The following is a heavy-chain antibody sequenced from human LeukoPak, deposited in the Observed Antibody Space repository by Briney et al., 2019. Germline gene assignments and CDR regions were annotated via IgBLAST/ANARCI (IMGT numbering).Heavy chain of an antibody. J-gene: IGHJ4*02. CDR2: INHSGST. Sequence: SETLSLTCAVYGGSFSGYYWSWIRQPPGKGLEWIGEINHSGSTNYNPSLKSRVTISVDTSKNQLSLKLSSVTAADTAVYYCARARYFDWLLSLGCYFDYWGQGTLVTVSS. CDR3: ARARYFDWLLSLGCYFDY. D-gene: IGHD3-9*01. CDR1: GGSFSGYY. V-gene: IGHV4-34*01.